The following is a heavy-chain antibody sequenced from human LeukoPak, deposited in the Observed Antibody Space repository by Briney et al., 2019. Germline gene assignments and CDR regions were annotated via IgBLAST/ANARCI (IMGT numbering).Heavy chain of an antibody. D-gene: IGHD4-17*01. CDR2: IHPSGGTT. V-gene: IGHV1-46*01. CDR3: AEDRTTVTIQWDDAFDI. CDR1: GYTFTSHY. J-gene: IGHJ3*02. Sequence: ASVKVSCKASGYTFTSHYVHWVRQAPGQGLEWMGIIHPSGGTTSYARKFQGRVTLTRDMSTDTVYMELSTLRSEDTAVYYCAEDRTTVTIQWDDAFDIWGQGTLVTVS.